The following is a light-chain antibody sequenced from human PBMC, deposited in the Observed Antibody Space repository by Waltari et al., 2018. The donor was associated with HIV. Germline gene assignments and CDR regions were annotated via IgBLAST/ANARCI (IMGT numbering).Light chain of an antibody. CDR1: SGPSDYA. Sequence: QPVVTQSPSAAASLGASVKLTCTLSSGPSDYAIAWHQQHPQKGPRYLMRLNNDGSHYKGDGIPDRFSGSSSGAERYLIISSLQSGDEADYYCQTWDTGIIIFGGGTKLTVL. CDR3: QTWDTGIII. CDR2: LNNDGSH. J-gene: IGLJ2*01. V-gene: IGLV4-69*01.